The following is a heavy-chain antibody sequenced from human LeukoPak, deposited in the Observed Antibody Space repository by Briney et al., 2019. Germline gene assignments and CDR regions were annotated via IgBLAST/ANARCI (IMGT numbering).Heavy chain of an antibody. CDR3: ARSVFQGAFDI. Sequence: GGSLRLSCAASGFTFSSYGMNWVRQAPGKGLEWVSYISSSSSTIQYADSVKGRFTISRDNAKDSLYLQMNSLRAEDTAVYFCARSVFQGAFDIWGQGTLVTVSS. V-gene: IGHV3-48*01. CDR2: ISSSSSTI. D-gene: IGHD5/OR15-5a*01. CDR1: GFTFSSYG. J-gene: IGHJ3*02.